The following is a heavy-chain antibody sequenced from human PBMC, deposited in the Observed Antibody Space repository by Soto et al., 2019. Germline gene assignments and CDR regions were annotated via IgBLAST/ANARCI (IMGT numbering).Heavy chain of an antibody. J-gene: IGHJ1*01. CDR3: AKGVPGIAVAGTGYFQH. CDR2: IYHSGST. CDR1: GGKSVGSDG. Sequence: SETQCVTWGVSGGKSVGSDGCSRISKQTGKGLEWIGEIYHSGSTNYNPSLKSRVTISVDRSKNHFSLKLSSVTAEDTAVYYCAKGVPGIAVAGTGYFQHWGQGTLVTVSS. D-gene: IGHD6-19*01. V-gene: IGHV4-4*02.